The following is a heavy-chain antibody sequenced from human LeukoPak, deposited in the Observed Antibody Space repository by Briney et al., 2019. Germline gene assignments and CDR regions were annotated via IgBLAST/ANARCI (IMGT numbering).Heavy chain of an antibody. CDR3: AKDGAGDRSGYPIHFDY. D-gene: IGHD3-22*01. J-gene: IGHJ4*02. CDR2: IYGDGRT. Sequence: GGSLRLSCVVSGFSVSNNYIIWVRQAPGNGLERVSVIYGDGRTSHSASVRGRFTISRDNSKNIVSLQMNNLRAEDTAVYYCAKDGAGDRSGYPIHFDYWGQGTLVTVSS. V-gene: IGHV3-53*01. CDR1: GFSVSNNY.